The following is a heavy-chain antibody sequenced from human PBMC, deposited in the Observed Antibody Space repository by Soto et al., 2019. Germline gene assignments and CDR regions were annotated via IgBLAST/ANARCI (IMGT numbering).Heavy chain of an antibody. CDR1: GFTFSSYA. CDR2: ISGSGGST. Sequence: LRLSCAASGFTFSSYAMSWVRQAPGKGLEWVSAISGSGGSTYYADSVKGRFTISRDNSKNTLYLQMNSLRAEDTAVYYCAKAPVLLTVPDYWGQGTLVTVSS. V-gene: IGHV3-23*01. CDR3: AKAPVLLTVPDY. J-gene: IGHJ4*02. D-gene: IGHD4-17*01.